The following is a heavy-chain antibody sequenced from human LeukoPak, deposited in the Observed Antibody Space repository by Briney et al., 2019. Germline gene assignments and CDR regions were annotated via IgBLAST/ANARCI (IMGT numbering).Heavy chain of an antibody. CDR2: IYPGDSDT. V-gene: IGHV5-51*01. J-gene: IGHJ4*02. D-gene: IGHD2-8*02. CDR3: VRRGFCIRDVCYGNDC. Sequence: GESLKISCKGSGYDFASYWIAWVRQMHGKGLEWMGIIYPGDSDTRYSPSFQGQVTISVDKSISTAYLQWSSLKASDTAMYYCVRRGFCIRDVCYGNDCWGQGTLVTVSS. CDR1: GYDFASYW.